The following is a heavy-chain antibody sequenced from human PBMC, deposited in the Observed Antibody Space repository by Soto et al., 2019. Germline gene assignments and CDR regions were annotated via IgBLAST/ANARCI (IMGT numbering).Heavy chain of an antibody. Sequence: QVQLQESGPGLVKPSETLSLTCTVSGGSISSYYWSWIRQPPGKGLEWIGYIYYSGSTNYNPSLQGRVTISVDTSKNQCSLKLSSVSAGDTAVYYGARDNGLYYYESGGYGYAFDFWGKGTMVTVSA. D-gene: IGHD3-22*01. CDR3: ARDNGLYYYESGGYGYAFDF. CDR2: IYYSGST. CDR1: GGSISSYY. J-gene: IGHJ3*01. V-gene: IGHV4-59*01.